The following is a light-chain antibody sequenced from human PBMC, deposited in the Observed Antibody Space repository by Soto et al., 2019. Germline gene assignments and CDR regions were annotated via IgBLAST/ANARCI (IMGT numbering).Light chain of an antibody. Sequence: QSVLTQPRSVSGSPGQSVTISCTGTSSDVGGYNYVSWYQQHPGKAPKLMIYDVSKRPSGVPDRFSGSKSGNTASLTISGLQAEDEADYYCCSYAGSLNWVFGGGIKLTVL. CDR2: DVS. V-gene: IGLV2-11*01. CDR3: CSYAGSLNWV. CDR1: SSDVGGYNY. J-gene: IGLJ3*02.